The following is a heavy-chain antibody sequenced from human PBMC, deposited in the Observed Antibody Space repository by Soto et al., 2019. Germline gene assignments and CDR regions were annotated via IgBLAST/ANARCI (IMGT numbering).Heavy chain of an antibody. Sequence: GGSLRLSCAASGFTFSSYSMNWVRQAPGKGLEWVSSISSSSSYIYYADSVKGRFTISRDNAKNTLYLQMNSLRAEDTAVYYCASSEFAWFDSWSQGSLVTVSA. CDR3: ASSEFAWFDS. D-gene: IGHD3-10*01. J-gene: IGHJ5*01. V-gene: IGHV3-21*04. CDR1: GFTFSSYS. CDR2: ISSSSSYI.